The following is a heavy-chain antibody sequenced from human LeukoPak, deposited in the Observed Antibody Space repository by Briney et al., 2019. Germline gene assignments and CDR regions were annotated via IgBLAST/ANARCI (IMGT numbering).Heavy chain of an antibody. CDR1: GLTLTNFD. V-gene: IGHV1-8*01. CDR3: ARVGTTHDAFDI. D-gene: IGHD1-7*01. J-gene: IGHJ3*02. CDR2: MNPNSGNT. Sequence: ASVKVSCKASGLTLTNFDINWVRQATGQGLEWMGWMNPNSGNTGYAQKFQGRVTMTRNTSISTAYMELSSLRSEDTAVYYCARVGTTHDAFDIWGQGTMVTVSS.